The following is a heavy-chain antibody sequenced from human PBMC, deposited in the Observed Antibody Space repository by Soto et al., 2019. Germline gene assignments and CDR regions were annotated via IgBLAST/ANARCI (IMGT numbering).Heavy chain of an antibody. J-gene: IGHJ5*02. CDR2: VNYIGST. CDR1: GGSISSGGYY. Sequence: QVQLQESGPGLVKPLQTLSLICTVSGGSISSGGYYWSWIRQHPGKGLEWIGYVNYIGSTYYNPSLNSRVTISVDTSKNPFSLKLSSVTAADTAVYYCARTPSAWGQGALVTVSS. V-gene: IGHV4-31*03. CDR3: ARTPSA.